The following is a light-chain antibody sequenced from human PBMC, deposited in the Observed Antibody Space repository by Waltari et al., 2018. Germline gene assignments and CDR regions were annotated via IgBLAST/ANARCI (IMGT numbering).Light chain of an antibody. CDR2: EAS. J-gene: IGKJ4*01. CDR1: QSIRSS. V-gene: IGKV1-5*03. Sequence: DIQMTRSPSTLSASVGDSITITCRASQSIRSSLAWYQQKPGKAPKFLIYEASSLESGVPSRFSGSGSGTEFTLTISSLQPDDFATYFCQQYDAYALTFGGGTKVEIK. CDR3: QQYDAYALT.